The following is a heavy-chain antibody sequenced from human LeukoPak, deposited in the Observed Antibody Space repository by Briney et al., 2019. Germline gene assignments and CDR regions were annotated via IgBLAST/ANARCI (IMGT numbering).Heavy chain of an antibody. CDR1: GFNFDRLA. Sequence: PGGSLRLSCSASGFNFDRLAMHWVRQAPGKGLEYVSTINNVATTTHYADSMRDRFTISRDNVKHMLFLQMTGLRVEDTATYYCVKDLAYYYSGELYFDSWGQGTQVTVSS. V-gene: IGHV3-64D*06. CDR2: INNVATTT. CDR3: VKDLAYYYSGELYFDS. J-gene: IGHJ4*02. D-gene: IGHD5-12*01.